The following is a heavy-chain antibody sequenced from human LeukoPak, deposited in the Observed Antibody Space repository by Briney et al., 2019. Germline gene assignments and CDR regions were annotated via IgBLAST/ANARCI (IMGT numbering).Heavy chain of an antibody. J-gene: IGHJ5*02. Sequence: SETLSLTCTVSGGPISNFYWSWIRQPPGKGLEWIGYIFYSGSANYNPSLKSRVTISVDTSKNQFSLRLTSVTAADTAVYYCARGNGWYYPWGREPWSPSPQ. V-gene: IGHV4-59*08. CDR1: GGPISNFY. D-gene: IGHD6-19*01. CDR2: IFYSGSA. CDR3: ARGNGWYYP.